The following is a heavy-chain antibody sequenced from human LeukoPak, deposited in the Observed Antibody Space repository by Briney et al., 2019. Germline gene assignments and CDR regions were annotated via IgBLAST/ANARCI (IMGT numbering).Heavy chain of an antibody. CDR2: IKQDGSEK. D-gene: IGHD1-1*01. J-gene: IGHJ4*02. V-gene: IGHV3-7*03. CDR1: GSTFSSYW. CDR3: ARGSDWNDGSFDY. Sequence: GGSLRLSCAASGSTFSSYWMSWVRQAPGKGLEWVANIKQDGSEKYYVDSVKGRFTISRDNAKNSLYLQMNSLRAEDTAVYYCARGSDWNDGSFDYWGQGTLVTVSS.